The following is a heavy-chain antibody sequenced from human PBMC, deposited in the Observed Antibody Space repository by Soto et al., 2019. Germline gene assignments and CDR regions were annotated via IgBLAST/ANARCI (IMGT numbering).Heavy chain of an antibody. D-gene: IGHD5-18*01. Sequence: ASVKVSCKASGYTFTSYGISWVRHAPGQGLEWMGWISAYNGNTNYAQKLQGRVTMTTDTSTSTAYMELRSLRSDDTAVYYCSRDRDSYGSSGMDVWGQGTTVTVS. CDR3: SRDRDSYGSSGMDV. V-gene: IGHV1-18*01. J-gene: IGHJ6*02. CDR1: GYTFTSYG. CDR2: ISAYNGNT.